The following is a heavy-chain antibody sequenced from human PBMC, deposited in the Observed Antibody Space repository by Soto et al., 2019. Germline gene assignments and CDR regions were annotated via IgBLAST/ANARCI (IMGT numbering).Heavy chain of an antibody. D-gene: IGHD3-22*01. CDR1: GYTFTSYG. CDR2: ISAYNGNT. Sequence: ASVKVSCKASGYTFTSYGISWVRQAPGQGLEWMGWISAYNGNTNYAQKLQGRVTMTTDTSTSTAYMELRSLGSEDTAMYYCARYHYYDSSGEFEDDAFDIWGQGTIVTVSS. CDR3: ARYHYYDSSGEFEDDAFDI. V-gene: IGHV1-18*01. J-gene: IGHJ3*02.